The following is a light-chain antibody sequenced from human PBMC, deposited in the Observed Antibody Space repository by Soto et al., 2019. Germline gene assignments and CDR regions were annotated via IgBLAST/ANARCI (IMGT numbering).Light chain of an antibody. CDR2: EVS. J-gene: IGLJ1*01. Sequence: QSALTQPASVSGSPGQSITISCTGTSSGVGGYNHVSWYQIHPGKAPKLIIYEVSSRPSGVSYRFSGSKSGNSASLTISGLQAEDEADYYCSSYASSSSYVFGGGTKVTVL. CDR3: SSYASSSSYV. CDR1: SSGVGGYNH. V-gene: IGLV2-14*01.